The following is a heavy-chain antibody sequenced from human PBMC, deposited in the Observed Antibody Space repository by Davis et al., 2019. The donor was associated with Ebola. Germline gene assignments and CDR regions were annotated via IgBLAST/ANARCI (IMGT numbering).Heavy chain of an antibody. V-gene: IGHV3-48*04. CDR1: GFTFSAYS. D-gene: IGHD5-18*01. CDR3: ARDRYSYGYSDQDY. J-gene: IGHJ4*02. CDR2: ISDSSTTI. Sequence: GESLKISCAASGFTFSAYSMNWVRQAPGKGLEWVSYISDSSTTIYYADSVKGRFTISRDNAKNSLYLQMNSLRAEDTAVYYCARDRYSYGYSDQDYWGQGTLVIVSS.